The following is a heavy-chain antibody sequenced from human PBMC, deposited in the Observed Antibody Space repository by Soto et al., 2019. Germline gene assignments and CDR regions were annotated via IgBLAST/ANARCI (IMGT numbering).Heavy chain of an antibody. J-gene: IGHJ3*02. CDR3: ARIQLWLGAFDI. D-gene: IGHD5-18*01. CDR1: GFIFNSHA. CDR2: IWYDGTDK. V-gene: IGHV3-33*01. Sequence: SGGSLRLSCAASGFIFNSHAMHWVRQAPGKGLEWVAVIWYDGTDKYYADSVKGRFTISRDNAKNSLYLQMNSLRAEETAVYYCARIQLWLGAFDIWGQGTMVTVSS.